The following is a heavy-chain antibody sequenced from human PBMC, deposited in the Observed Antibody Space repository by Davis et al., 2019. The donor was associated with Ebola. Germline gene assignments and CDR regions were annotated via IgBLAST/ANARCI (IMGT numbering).Heavy chain of an antibody. CDR3: TRVSLYRFSRSSTYFDY. D-gene: IGHD2-2*01. V-gene: IGHV1-3*01. CDR1: GYTFTSYA. J-gene: IGHJ4*02. Sequence: AASVKVSCKASGYTFTSYAMHWVRQAPGQRLEWMGWINGANGYTQYSQKFQGRATITRDTSASTAYMELSSLRSEDTAVYYCTRVSLYRFSRSSTYFDYWGQGTLVTVSS. CDR2: INGANGYT.